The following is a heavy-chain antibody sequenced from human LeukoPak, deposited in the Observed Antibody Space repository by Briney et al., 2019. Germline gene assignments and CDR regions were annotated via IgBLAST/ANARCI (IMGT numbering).Heavy chain of an antibody. J-gene: IGHJ4*02. D-gene: IGHD6-19*01. CDR2: IKSKTDGGTT. CDR1: GFTFSNAW. Sequence: KPGGSLRLSCAASGFTFSNAWMSWVRQAPGKGLEWVGRIKSKTDGGTTDYAAPVKGRFTISRDDSKNTLYLQMNSLKTEDTAVYYCTTAIAVAGTDLDYWGQGTLVTVSS. CDR3: TTAIAVAGTDLDY. V-gene: IGHV3-15*01.